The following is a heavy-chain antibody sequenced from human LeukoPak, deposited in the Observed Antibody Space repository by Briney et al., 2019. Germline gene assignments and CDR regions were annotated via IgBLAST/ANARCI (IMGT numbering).Heavy chain of an antibody. CDR1: GGTFSSYA. V-gene: IGHV1-69*04. Sequence: SVKVSCKASGGTFSSYAISWVRQAPGQGLEWMGRIIPILGIANYAQKFQGRVTITAGKSTSTAYMELSSLRSEDTAVYYCARDYVYYDSSGPLGYWGQGTLVTVSS. J-gene: IGHJ4*02. CDR3: ARDYVYYDSSGPLGY. CDR2: IIPILGIA. D-gene: IGHD3-22*01.